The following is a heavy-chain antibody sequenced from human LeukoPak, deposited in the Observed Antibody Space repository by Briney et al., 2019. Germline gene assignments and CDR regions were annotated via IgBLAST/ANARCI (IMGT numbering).Heavy chain of an antibody. CDR2: MNPNSGNT. D-gene: IGHD5-12*01. CDR1: GYTFTSYD. J-gene: IGHJ4*02. V-gene: IGHV1-8*01. Sequence: GASVRVSCKASGYTFTSYDINWVRQAAGQGLEWMGWMNPNSGNTDYAQKLQGRVTITRNPSISTAYMELSSLRSEDTAVYYCARGLVGYSGYDYFDYWGQGTLVTVSS. CDR3: ARGLVGYSGYDYFDY.